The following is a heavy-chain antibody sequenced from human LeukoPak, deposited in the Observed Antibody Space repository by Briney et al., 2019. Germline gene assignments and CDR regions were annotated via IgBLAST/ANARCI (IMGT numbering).Heavy chain of an antibody. CDR3: ARGPLDYDSSGYFDY. J-gene: IGHJ4*02. V-gene: IGHV1-2*02. Sequence: GASVKVSCKASGYTFTGYYMHWVRQAPGQGLEWMGWINPNSGGTNYAQKFQGRVTMTRDTSFTAAYMELTRLRSDDTAVYYCARGPLDYDSSGYFDYWGQGTLATVSS. CDR2: INPNSGGT. D-gene: IGHD3-22*01. CDR1: GYTFTGYY.